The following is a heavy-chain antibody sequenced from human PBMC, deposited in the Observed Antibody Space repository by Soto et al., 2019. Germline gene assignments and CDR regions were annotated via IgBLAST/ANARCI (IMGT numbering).Heavy chain of an antibody. V-gene: IGHV1-18*01. CDR2: ISAYNGNT. CDR1: GYSFTSYG. D-gene: IGHD6-19*01. J-gene: IGHJ4*02. Sequence: QVPLVQSGTEVKKPGASVKVSCKASGYSFTSYGISWVRQAPGQGLEWMGRISAYNGNTIYAQKFQGRVTMTTDTSTSTAYMELRSLRSDDTAVYYCARVFSSGPYSPADYWGQGTLVTVSS. CDR3: ARVFSSGPYSPADY.